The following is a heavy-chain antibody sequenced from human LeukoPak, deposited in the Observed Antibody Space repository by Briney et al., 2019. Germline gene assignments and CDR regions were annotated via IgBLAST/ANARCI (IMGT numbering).Heavy chain of an antibody. CDR2: VYYSGST. J-gene: IGHJ3*02. CDR3: ARLKWEVLLAPFDI. Sequence: PSETLSLTCTVSGGSISTSSYSWSWIRQPPGKGLEWIGSVYYSGSTYYNPSLKSRVTISVDTSKNQFSLKVRSVTAADTAVYYCARLKWEVLLAPFDIWGQGTMVTVSS. D-gene: IGHD1-26*01. CDR1: GGSISTSSYS. V-gene: IGHV4-39*01.